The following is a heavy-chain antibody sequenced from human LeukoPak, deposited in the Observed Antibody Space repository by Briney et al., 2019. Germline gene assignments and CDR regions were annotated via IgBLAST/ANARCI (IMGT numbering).Heavy chain of an antibody. V-gene: IGHV3-21*01. CDR2: ISSSSSYI. Sequence: PGGSLRLSCAASGFTFSSYSMNWVRQAPGKGLEWVSSISSSSSYIYYADSVKGRFTISRDNAKNSLYLQMNSLRAEDTAVYYCARDKYYDILTGYGNRYRTFDYWGQGTLVTVSS. D-gene: IGHD3-9*01. J-gene: IGHJ4*02. CDR1: GFTFSSYS. CDR3: ARDKYYDILTGYGNRYRTFDY.